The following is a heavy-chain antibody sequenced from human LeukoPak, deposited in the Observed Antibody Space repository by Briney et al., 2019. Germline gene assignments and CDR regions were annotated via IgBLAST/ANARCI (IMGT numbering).Heavy chain of an antibody. Sequence: SETLSLTCTVSGGSISSGSYYWGWIRQPAGKGRESIGRSYTSGRTNYNPAHKSRITITVDTSKDQFSLKLNSDTAAVTAVYYCARDVGRYTYGYRPTQLYWYFDLWGRGTRVTVSS. CDR2: SYTSGRT. D-gene: IGHD5-18*01. CDR3: ARDVGRYTYGYRPTQLYWYFDL. CDR1: GGSISSGSYY. J-gene: IGHJ2*01. V-gene: IGHV4-61*02.